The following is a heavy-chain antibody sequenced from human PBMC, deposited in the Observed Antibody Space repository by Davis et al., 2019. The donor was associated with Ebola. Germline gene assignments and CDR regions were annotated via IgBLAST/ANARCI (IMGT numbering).Heavy chain of an antibody. J-gene: IGHJ3*02. CDR1: GFTFSDYY. Sequence: PGGSLRLSCAASGFTFSDYYMTWVRQAPGKGLEWVANIKPDGSEKFYVDSVKGRFTISRDNAKNSLYLQMNSLRAEDTAVYYCIRVTRWLLKSTNPAFDIWGQGTMVTVSS. V-gene: IGHV3-7*03. D-gene: IGHD5-24*01. CDR3: IRVTRWLLKSTNPAFDI. CDR2: IKPDGSEK.